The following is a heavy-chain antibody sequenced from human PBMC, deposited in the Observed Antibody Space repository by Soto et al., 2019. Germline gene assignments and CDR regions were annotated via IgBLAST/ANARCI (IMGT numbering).Heavy chain of an antibody. V-gene: IGHV4-4*07. CDR3: ARYSNNWFQTEGMDV. J-gene: IGHJ6*02. D-gene: IGHD6-13*01. CDR1: VDSITTYY. Sequence: PSETLSLTCTVSVDSITTYYWSWTRQPAGKGLEWIGRIDASGNTNYNPSLNSRVTMSIDTSKKQFSLKLTSVTAADTAIYYCARYSNNWFQTEGMDVWGQGTTVTVS. CDR2: IDASGNT.